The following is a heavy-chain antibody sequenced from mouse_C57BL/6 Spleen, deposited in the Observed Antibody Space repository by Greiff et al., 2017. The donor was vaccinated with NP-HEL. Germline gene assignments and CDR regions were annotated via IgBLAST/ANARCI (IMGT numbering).Heavy chain of an antibody. V-gene: IGHV1-39*01. Sequence: EVQLQQSGPELVKPGASVKISCKASGYSFTDYNMNWVKQSHGKSLEWIGVINPNYGTTSYNQKFKGKATLTVDLSSSTTYMKLNSLASEDSAGYDGAYGGGDYWGQGTSVTVSS. CDR2: INPNYGTT. J-gene: IGHJ4*01. D-gene: IGHD1-1*02. CDR3: AYGGGDY. CDR1: GYSFTDYN.